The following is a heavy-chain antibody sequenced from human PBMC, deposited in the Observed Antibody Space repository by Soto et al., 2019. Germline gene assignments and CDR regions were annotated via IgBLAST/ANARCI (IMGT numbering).Heavy chain of an antibody. D-gene: IGHD3-22*01. CDR2: IYYSGST. V-gene: IGHV4-39*01. J-gene: IGHJ4*02. CDR3: ASPYYYDSSGYYYGAY. Sequence: SETLSLTCTVSGGSISSSSYYWGWIRQPPGKGLEWIGSIYYSGSTYYNPSLKSRVTISVDTSKNQFSLKLSSVTAADTAVYYCASPYYYDSSGYYYGAYWGQGTLVTVSS. CDR1: GGSISSSSYY.